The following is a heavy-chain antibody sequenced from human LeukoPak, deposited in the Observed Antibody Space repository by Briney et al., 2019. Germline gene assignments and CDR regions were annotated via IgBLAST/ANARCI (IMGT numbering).Heavy chain of an antibody. J-gene: IGHJ4*02. CDR1: GFTFSSYA. D-gene: IGHD6-19*01. CDR3: ARDLYSSGWLDY. CDR2: ISYDGSNK. Sequence: GGSLRLSCAASGFTFSSYAMHWVHQAPGKGLEWVAVISYDGSNKYYADSVKGRFTISRDNSKNTLYLQMNSLRAEDTAVYYCARDLYSSGWLDYWGQGTLVTVSS. V-gene: IGHV3-30-3*01.